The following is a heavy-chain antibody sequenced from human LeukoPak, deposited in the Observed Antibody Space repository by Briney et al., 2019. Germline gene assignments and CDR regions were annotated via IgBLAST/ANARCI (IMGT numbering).Heavy chain of an antibody. CDR3: ARVPNDYDILTGGFDY. CDR1: GGSISSYY. Sequence: SETLSLTCTVSGGSISSYYWSWIRQPPGKGLEWIGEINHSGSTNYNPSLKSRVTISVDTSKNQFSLKLSSVTAADTAVYYCARVPNDYDILTGGFDYWGQGTLVTVSS. V-gene: IGHV4-34*01. J-gene: IGHJ4*02. D-gene: IGHD3-9*01. CDR2: INHSGST.